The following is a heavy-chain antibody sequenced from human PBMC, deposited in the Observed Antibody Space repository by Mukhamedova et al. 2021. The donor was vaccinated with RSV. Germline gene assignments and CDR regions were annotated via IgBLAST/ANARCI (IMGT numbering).Heavy chain of an antibody. J-gene: IGHJ4*02. Sequence: VKGRFTISRDNAKNSLYLQLSSLRAEDTAVYYCARLHSRQSYHCWGQGTLVTVSS. V-gene: IGHV3-11*06. D-gene: IGHD6-13*01. CDR3: ARLHSRQSYHC.